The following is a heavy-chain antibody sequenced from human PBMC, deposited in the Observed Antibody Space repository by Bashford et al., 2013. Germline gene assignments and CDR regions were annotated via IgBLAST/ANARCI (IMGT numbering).Heavy chain of an antibody. CDR1: GYTFSDYY. J-gene: IGHJ3*01. CDR2: INPNPNSGAT. V-gene: IGHV1-2*02. D-gene: IGHD1-26*01. CDR3: ARDGPVVGVWNAFDV. Sequence: ASVKVSCKASGYTFSDYYLHWVRQAPGQGLEWMGWINPNPNSGATKYAEMFQGRVTMTRDTSISTAYMELSSLRSDDTAVYFCARDGPVVGVWNAFDVWGQGTGRSPSPQ.